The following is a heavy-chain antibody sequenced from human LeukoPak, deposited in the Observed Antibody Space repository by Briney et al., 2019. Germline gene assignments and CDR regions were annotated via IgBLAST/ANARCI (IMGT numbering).Heavy chain of an antibody. CDR1: GGSFSGYY. CDR3: ARGLKGYCSSTSCYPSRFDP. CDR2: INHSGST. V-gene: IGHV4-34*01. D-gene: IGHD2-2*01. Sequence: SETLSLTCAVYGGSFSGYYWSWIRQPPGKGLEWIGEINHSGSTNYNPSLKSPVTISVDTSKNQFSLKLSSVTAADTAVYYCARGLKGYCSSTSCYPSRFDPWGQGTLVTVSS. J-gene: IGHJ5*02.